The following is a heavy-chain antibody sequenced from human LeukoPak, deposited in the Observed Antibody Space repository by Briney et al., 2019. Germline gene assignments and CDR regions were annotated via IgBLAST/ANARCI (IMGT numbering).Heavy chain of an antibody. Sequence: KSSETLSLTCAVYGGSFSGYYWSWIRQPPGKGLEWIGEINHSGSTNYNPSLKSRVTISVDTSKNQFSLKLSSVTAADTAAYYCARRTRIAAAGRPFDPWGQGTLVTVSS. CDR1: GGSFSGYY. CDR2: INHSGST. D-gene: IGHD6-13*01. J-gene: IGHJ5*02. CDR3: ARRTRIAAAGRPFDP. V-gene: IGHV4-34*01.